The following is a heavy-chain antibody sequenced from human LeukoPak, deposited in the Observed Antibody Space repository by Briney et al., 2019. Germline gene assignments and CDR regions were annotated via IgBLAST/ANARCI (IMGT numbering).Heavy chain of an antibody. CDR3: AKTRMLRRVGYLDV. D-gene: IGHD3-16*01. V-gene: IGHV3-30*18. Sequence: TGGSLRLSCVASGFIFSDYGIQWVRQAPGKGLEWVAVIAYDGNNTYYGESVRGRFTISRDNSKKIVYLEMNSLRVEDTAVYYCAKTRMLRRVGYLDVWGKGTAVIVSS. CDR2: IAYDGNNT. J-gene: IGHJ6*04. CDR1: GFIFSDYG.